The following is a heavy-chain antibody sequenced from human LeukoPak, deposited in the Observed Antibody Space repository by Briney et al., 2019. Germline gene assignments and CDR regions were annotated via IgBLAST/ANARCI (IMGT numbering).Heavy chain of an antibody. CDR3: ARETSLVGFASGLGFNY. Sequence: PSETLSLTCTVSAGSIGSTTNFWGWLRQPPGQGLEWIGDMSSSGYSHYNPSLKSRVSISIDTAKNQFSLRLNSVTAADTATYYCARETSLVGFASGLGFNYWGQGTLVAVSS. CDR1: AGSIGSTTNF. V-gene: IGHV4-39*07. J-gene: IGHJ4*02. CDR2: MSSSGYS. D-gene: IGHD6-19*01.